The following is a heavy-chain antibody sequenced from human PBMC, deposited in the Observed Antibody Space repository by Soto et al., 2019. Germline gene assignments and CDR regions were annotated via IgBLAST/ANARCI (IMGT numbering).Heavy chain of an antibody. J-gene: IGHJ6*02. D-gene: IGHD3-10*01. CDR1: GGSISSYY. CDR2: VYYSGST. Sequence: LSLTCTVSGGSISSYYWSWTRQSPGKGLEWIGYVYYSGSTNYNPSLKSRVTISVDTSKNEFSVKLSSVTAADTAVYYCARDGDGRMTTNPYYYNGMDVWGQGTTVTVSS. V-gene: IGHV4-59*01. CDR3: ARDGDGRMTTNPYYYNGMDV.